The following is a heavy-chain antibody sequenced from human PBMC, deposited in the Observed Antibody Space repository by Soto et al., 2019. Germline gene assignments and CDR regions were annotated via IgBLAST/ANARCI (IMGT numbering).Heavy chain of an antibody. V-gene: IGHV3-33*01. J-gene: IGHJ4*01. Sequence: QVQLVESGGGVVQPGRSLRLSCAASGFTFSDYGMHWVRQAPGKGLEWVAVIWYDGSNKYYADSVKGRFTISRDDSKNSLYLQMNSLRDEDTAVYYCARAVGDCSGGSCYVDFWGHGTLVTVSS. CDR1: GFTFSDYG. D-gene: IGHD2-15*01. CDR2: IWYDGSNK. CDR3: ARAVGDCSGGSCYVDF.